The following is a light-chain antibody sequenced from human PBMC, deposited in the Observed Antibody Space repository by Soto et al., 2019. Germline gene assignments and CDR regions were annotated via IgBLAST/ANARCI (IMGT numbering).Light chain of an antibody. CDR2: GAS. CDR1: QSVSSN. Sequence: EKVMTQSPATLSVSPGERATLSCRASQSVSSNLAWYQQRPGQAPRLLIYGASSRATGIPDRFSGGGSGTDFTLTISRLEPEDFAVYYCQQFSSYPLPFGGGTKVDIK. J-gene: IGKJ4*01. V-gene: IGKV3-20*01. CDR3: QQFSSYPLP.